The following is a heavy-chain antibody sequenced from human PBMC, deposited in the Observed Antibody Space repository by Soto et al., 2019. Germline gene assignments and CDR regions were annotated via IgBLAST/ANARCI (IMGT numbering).Heavy chain of an antibody. V-gene: IGHV4-59*03. CDR1: GGSISNYY. Sequence: SETLSLTCTVSGGSISNYYWSWIRQPPGKRLEWIGFIYNSDSTNYNPSLKSRVTISVDASRDQFSLELRSVTAADTAVYYCATRPYAPRGYFTHWAHATLV. J-gene: IGHJ4*01. CDR3: ATRPYAPRGYFTH. CDR2: IYNSDST. D-gene: IGHD3-22*01.